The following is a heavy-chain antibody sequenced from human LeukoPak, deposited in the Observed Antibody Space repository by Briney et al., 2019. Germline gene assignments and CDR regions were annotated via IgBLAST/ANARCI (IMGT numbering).Heavy chain of an antibody. J-gene: IGHJ4*02. CDR1: GFTFNNAW. CDR3: TLYFDWLVRDY. Sequence: PGGSLRLSCAASGFTFNNAWMSWVRQAPGKGLERVGRIISKTDGGTTDYAAPVKGRFTISRDDSKNTLYLQMNSLKTEDTAIYYCTLYFDWLVRDYWGQGTLVTVSS. V-gene: IGHV3-15*01. D-gene: IGHD3-9*01. CDR2: IISKTDGGTT.